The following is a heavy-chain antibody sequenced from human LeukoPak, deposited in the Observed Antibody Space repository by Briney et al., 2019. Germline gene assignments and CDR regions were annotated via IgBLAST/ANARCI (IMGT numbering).Heavy chain of an antibody. CDR3: ARGPEWWRRSRTKDGADWFDP. CDR2: MNPNSGNT. Sequence: ASVKVSCKASGYTFTSYDINWVRQATGQGLEWMGWMNPNSGNTGYAQKFQGRVTMTRNTSISTAYMELSSLRSEDTAVYYCARGPEWWRRSRTKDGADWFDPWGQGTLVTVSS. D-gene: IGHD5-12*01. V-gene: IGHV1-8*01. CDR1: GYTFTSYD. J-gene: IGHJ5*02.